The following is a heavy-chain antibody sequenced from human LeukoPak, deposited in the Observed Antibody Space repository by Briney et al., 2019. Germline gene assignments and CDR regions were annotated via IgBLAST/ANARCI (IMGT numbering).Heavy chain of an antibody. V-gene: IGHV3-23*01. Sequence: GGSLRLSCGASGFTFSSYALSWVRQAPGEGLEWVSAISGSGGSTYYADSVKGRFTISRDNSKNTLYLQMNSLRAEDTAVYYCAKDPSLRRLGSGSYYGRGYFDYWGQGTLVTVSS. J-gene: IGHJ4*02. CDR1: GFTFSSYA. D-gene: IGHD1-26*01. CDR3: AKDPSLRRLGSGSYYGRGYFDY. CDR2: ISGSGGST.